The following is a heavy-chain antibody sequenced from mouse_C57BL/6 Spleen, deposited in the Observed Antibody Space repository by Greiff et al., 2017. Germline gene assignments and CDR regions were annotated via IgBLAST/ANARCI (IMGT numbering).Heavy chain of an antibody. Sequence: EVKLLESGAELVKPGASVKLSCTASGFNIKDYYMHWVKQRTEQGLEWIGRIDPEDGETKYAPKFQGKATITADTSSNTAYLQLSSLTSEDTAVYYCAGDSSGPAWFAYWGQGTLVTVSA. CDR2: IDPEDGET. V-gene: IGHV14-2*01. D-gene: IGHD3-2*02. J-gene: IGHJ3*01. CDR3: AGDSSGPAWFAY. CDR1: GFNIKDYY.